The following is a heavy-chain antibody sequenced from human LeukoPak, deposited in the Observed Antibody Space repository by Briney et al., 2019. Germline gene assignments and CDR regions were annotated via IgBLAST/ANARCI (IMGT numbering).Heavy chain of an antibody. Sequence: GGSLRLSCAASGFTFSSYSMNWVRQAPGKGLEWVSSISTSSSYIYYADSVKGRFTISRDNAKNTLYLQVNNLRAEDTAVYYCARGPNSNWSGLDFWGQGTLLTVSS. CDR3: ARGPNSNWSGLDF. D-gene: IGHD6-6*01. V-gene: IGHV3-21*01. J-gene: IGHJ4*02. CDR1: GFTFSSYS. CDR2: ISTSSSYI.